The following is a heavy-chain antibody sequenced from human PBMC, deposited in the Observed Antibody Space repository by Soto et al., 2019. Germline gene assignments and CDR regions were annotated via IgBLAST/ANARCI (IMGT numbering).Heavy chain of an antibody. CDR1: GFTVSSNY. D-gene: IGHD3-3*01. CDR3: GRIVGYYDFWSGRYWFDP. J-gene: IGHJ5*02. V-gene: IGHV3-53*02. CDR2: IYSGGST. Sequence: EVQLVETGGGLIQPGGSLRLSCEASGFTVSSNYMSWVRQAPGKGLEWVSVIYSGGSTYYADSVMGRFTISSDNPNNRLYIQMNNLRAEDTAVYYCGRIVGYYDFWSGRYWFDPWGQGTLVTVSS.